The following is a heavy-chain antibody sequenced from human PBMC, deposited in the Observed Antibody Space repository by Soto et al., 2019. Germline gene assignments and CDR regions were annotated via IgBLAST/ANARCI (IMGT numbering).Heavy chain of an antibody. V-gene: IGHV4-31*03. Sequence: SETLSLTCSVSGAALNSGNYYWSWIRQVPGKGLEWIGHIYVTGAVDYNPSLRDRITIPQDTSERQFSLNLRLVTAADTAVYYCARLRIATNNYKWFDPWGQGTLVTVSS. CDR1: GAALNSGNYY. J-gene: IGHJ5*02. CDR3: ARLRIATNNYKWFDP. CDR2: IYVTGAV. D-gene: IGHD2-21*01.